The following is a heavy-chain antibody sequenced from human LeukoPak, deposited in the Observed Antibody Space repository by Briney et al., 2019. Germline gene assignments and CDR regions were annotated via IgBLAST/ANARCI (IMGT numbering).Heavy chain of an antibody. Sequence: GGSLRLSCAASGFTVSTNYVSWVRQAPGKGLEWVSVIYRSGSTYYADSVKGRFTISRDNSKNTLYLQMNRLGAEDTAVYYCARDSGHDAFDIWGQGTMVTVSS. CDR1: GFTVSTNY. CDR3: ARDSGHDAFDI. CDR2: IYRSGST. V-gene: IGHV3-53*01. J-gene: IGHJ3*02.